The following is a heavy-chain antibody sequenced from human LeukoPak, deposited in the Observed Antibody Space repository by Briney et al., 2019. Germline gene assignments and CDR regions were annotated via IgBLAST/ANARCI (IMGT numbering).Heavy chain of an antibody. CDR2: IYYSGST. J-gene: IGHJ3*02. D-gene: IGHD6-19*01. CDR3: ARDRLGDAFDI. Sequence: AETLSLTCTVSGGSISSSSYCWGWIRQPPGKGLEWIGSIYYSGSTYYNPSLKSRVTISVDTSKNQFSLKLSSVTAADTAVYYCARDRLGDAFDIWGQGTMVTLSS. CDR1: GGSISSSSYC. V-gene: IGHV4-39*07.